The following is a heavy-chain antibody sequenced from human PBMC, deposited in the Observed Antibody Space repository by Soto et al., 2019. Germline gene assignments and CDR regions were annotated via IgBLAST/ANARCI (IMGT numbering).Heavy chain of an antibody. Sequence: QVQLVQSGAEVKKPGSSVKVSCKASGGTFSSYAISWVRQAPGQGLEWMGGIIPISETTNYAQKFQGRVTITADEYNSTAYMELSSLRSEDTAVYYCARSQGSSTSLEIYYYYYYGMGVWGQGTTVTVSS. D-gene: IGHD2-2*01. J-gene: IGHJ6*02. V-gene: IGHV1-69*01. CDR3: ARSQGSSTSLEIYYYYYYGMGV. CDR2: IIPISETT. CDR1: GGTFSSYA.